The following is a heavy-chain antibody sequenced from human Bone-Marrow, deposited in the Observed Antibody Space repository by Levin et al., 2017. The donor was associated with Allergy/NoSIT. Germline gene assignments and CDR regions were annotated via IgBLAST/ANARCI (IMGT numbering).Heavy chain of an antibody. V-gene: IGHV4-30-4*01. CDR2: VYHSGDT. J-gene: IGHJ4*02. D-gene: IGHD1-1*01. CDR3: ARLWGTWNAYFDY. CDR1: GDSIRSSGHY. Sequence: SQTLSLTCTVTGDSIRSSGHYWSWLRQSPGKGLEWIGYVYHSGDTYFNPSLESPVSISVDTSKNQFSLKVNSVTASATAVYYCARLWGTWNAYFDYWGQGTLVTVSS.